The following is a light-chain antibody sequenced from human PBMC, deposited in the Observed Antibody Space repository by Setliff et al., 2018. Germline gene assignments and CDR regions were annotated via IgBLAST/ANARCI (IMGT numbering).Light chain of an antibody. CDR3: SSYSSRTTLDV. Sequence: QSVLTQPASVSGSPGQSITVSCTGSTSDIGAYNYVAWYQQHPGKAPKLMIYDVSVRPSGVSSRFSGSKSGNTASLTISGLQAEDEADYYCSSYSSRTTLDVFGTGTKVT. CDR1: TSDIGAYNY. CDR2: DVS. V-gene: IGLV2-14*03. J-gene: IGLJ1*01.